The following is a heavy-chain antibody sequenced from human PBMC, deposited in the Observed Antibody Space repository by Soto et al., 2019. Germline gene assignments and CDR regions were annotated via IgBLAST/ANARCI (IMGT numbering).Heavy chain of an antibody. CDR3: TRVAGYGSGSRHFDN. CDR2: TVAGSGNR. D-gene: IGHD3-10*01. V-gene: IGHV1-18*01. Sequence: QVQLMKSGAEVTEPGASVKLSCKTSGYAFMSYGLSWVRLAPGQGLEWMGWTVAGSGNRIYAQKFQDRINMNIDTSTNTGYMELRRLRSDDSALYFCTRVAGYGSGSRHFDNWGQGTLVTVSS. J-gene: IGHJ4*02. CDR1: GYAFMSYG.